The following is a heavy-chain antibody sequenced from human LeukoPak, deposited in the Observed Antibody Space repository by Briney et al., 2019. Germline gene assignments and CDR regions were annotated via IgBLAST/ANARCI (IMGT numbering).Heavy chain of an antibody. D-gene: IGHD3-22*01. CDR3: ARESEGSSGGLDY. CDR2: LTFDENK. Sequence: GVPLRLSCAPSGFTLSNYAMHGLRQATEKALDQLPHLTFDENKYYADSVKGRFTVSRDTSKNALYLQMNSLRAEDTAVYYCARESEGSSGGLDYWGQGTLVTVSS. CDR1: GFTLSNYA. J-gene: IGHJ4*02. V-gene: IGHV3-30*04.